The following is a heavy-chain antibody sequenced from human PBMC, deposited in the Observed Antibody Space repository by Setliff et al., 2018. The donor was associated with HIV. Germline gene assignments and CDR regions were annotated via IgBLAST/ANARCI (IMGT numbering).Heavy chain of an antibody. CDR2: MSPYNGHT. CDR1: GYTFTTYD. Sequence: GASVKVSCKASGYTFTTYDITWVRQAPGQGLEWLGWMSPYNGHTNFAQKFQGRVTMTTDTATSTAYMEVRSLRSDDTAVYYCARTDYGANSGGNYLDYWGQGSLVTVSS. V-gene: IGHV1-18*01. D-gene: IGHD4-17*01. CDR3: ARTDYGANSGGNYLDY. J-gene: IGHJ4*02.